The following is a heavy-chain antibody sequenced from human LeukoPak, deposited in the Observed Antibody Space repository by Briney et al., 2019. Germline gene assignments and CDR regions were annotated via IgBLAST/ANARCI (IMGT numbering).Heavy chain of an antibody. CDR3: ARDLLYYYGMDV. Sequence: GGSLRLSCAASGFTVSSNYMSWVRQAPGKGLEWVSVIYSGGSTYYADSVKGRFTISRGNSKNTLYLQMNSLRAEDTAVYYCARDLLYYYGMDVWGQGATVTVSS. CDR1: GFTVSSNY. V-gene: IGHV3-53*01. CDR2: IYSGGST. J-gene: IGHJ6*02.